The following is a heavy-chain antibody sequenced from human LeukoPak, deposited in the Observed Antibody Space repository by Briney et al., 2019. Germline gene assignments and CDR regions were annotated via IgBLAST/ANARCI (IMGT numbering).Heavy chain of an antibody. V-gene: IGHV3-7*01. CDR3: TRDRQGPKLYEMHV. CDR1: GFTFSTYW. CDR2: IRQDGSAK. D-gene: IGHD3-10*01. J-gene: IGHJ6*02. Sequence: GGSLRLSCAASGFTFSTYWMSWVRQAPGKGLEWVANIRQDGSAKYYLDSAKGRFTISRDNAKNSLYLQMNSLRAEDTAVYSCTRDRQGPKLYEMHVWGQGTTVTVSS.